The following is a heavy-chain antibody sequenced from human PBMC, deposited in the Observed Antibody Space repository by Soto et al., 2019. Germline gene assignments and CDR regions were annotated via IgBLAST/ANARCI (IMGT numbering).Heavy chain of an antibody. V-gene: IGHV3-23*01. J-gene: IGHJ4*02. Sequence: EVQLLESGGGLVQPGGSLRLSCAASGFIFSSYAMSWVRQAPGKGLEWVSAIGGSGVSTYYADSVEGRFTISRDNSKTTLFLQMNSLRAEDTAVYYCAKKGVAAAGTSGYYFDYWGQGTLVTVSS. CDR2: IGGSGVST. CDR1: GFIFSSYA. CDR3: AKKGVAAAGTSGYYFDY. D-gene: IGHD6-13*01.